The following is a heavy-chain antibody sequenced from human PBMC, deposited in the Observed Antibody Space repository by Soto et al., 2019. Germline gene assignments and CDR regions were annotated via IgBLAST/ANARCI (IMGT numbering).Heavy chain of an antibody. J-gene: IGHJ6*02. CDR3: ARDPDRYYGSGSYLVSHYYYYGMDV. V-gene: IGHV3-30-3*01. Sequence: GGSLRLSCAASGFTFSSYAMHWVRQAPGKGLEWVAVISYDGSNKYYADSVKGRFTISRDNSKNTLYLQMNSLRAEDTAVYYCARDPDRYYGSGSYLVSHYYYYGMDVWGQGTTVTVSS. CDR1: GFTFSSYA. CDR2: ISYDGSNK. D-gene: IGHD3-10*01.